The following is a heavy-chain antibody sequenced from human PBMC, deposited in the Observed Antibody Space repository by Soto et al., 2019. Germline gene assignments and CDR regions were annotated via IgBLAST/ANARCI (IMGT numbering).Heavy chain of an antibody. J-gene: IGHJ4*02. CDR3: ARVPRGWELPDY. CDR1: GGSISSYY. Sequence: SETLSLTCTVSGGSISSYYLSWIRQPPGKGLECIGYIYYSGSTNYNPSLKSRVTISVDTSKNQFSLKLSSVTAADTAVYYCARVPRGWELPDYWGQGTLVTVSS. CDR2: IYYSGST. D-gene: IGHD1-26*01. V-gene: IGHV4-59*01.